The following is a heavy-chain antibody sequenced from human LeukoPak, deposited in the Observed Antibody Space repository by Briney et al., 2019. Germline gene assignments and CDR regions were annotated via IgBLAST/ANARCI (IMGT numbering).Heavy chain of an antibody. D-gene: IGHD3-10*01. V-gene: IGHV3-48*01. J-gene: IGHJ4*02. Sequence: PGGSLRLSCAASGFTLSSNYVGWVRQAPGKGLEWVSYISSSSSTIYYADSVKGRFTISRDNAKNSLYLQMNSLRAEDTAVYYCARDRRFGELSPDYWGQGTLVTVSS. CDR3: ARDRRFGELSPDY. CDR2: ISSSSSTI. CDR1: GFTLSSNY.